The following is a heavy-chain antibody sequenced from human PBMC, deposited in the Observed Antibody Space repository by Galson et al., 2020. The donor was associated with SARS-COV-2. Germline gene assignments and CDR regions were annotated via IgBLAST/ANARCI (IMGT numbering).Heavy chain of an antibody. CDR1: GYTLTSYG. CDR3: ARDEGDGVLVWLGELLDV. CDR2: ISAYNVNT. D-gene: IGHD3-10*01. V-gene: IGHV1-18*01. Sequence: ASVTVSCKASGYTLTSYGISRLRQAPGHGLEWTGWISAYNVNTNYAQKLQGRVTMTTDTSKSTAYMERRGLISDDTAVYYCARDEGDGVLVWLGELLDVWGQGTTVTVSS. J-gene: IGHJ6*02.